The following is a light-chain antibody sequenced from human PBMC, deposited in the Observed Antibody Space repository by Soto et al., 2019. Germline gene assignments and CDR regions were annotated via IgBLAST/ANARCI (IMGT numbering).Light chain of an antibody. CDR1: SSDVCGYNY. CDR3: SSYTSSSTLV. CDR2: DVR. Sequence: QSVLTQPASVSGSPGQSITISCTGTSSDVCGYNYVSWYQQHPVKAPKLMIYDVRNRPSGVSNRFSGSKSGNTASLTISGLQAEDEADYYCSSYTSSSTLVFGTGTKVTV. V-gene: IGLV2-14*01. J-gene: IGLJ1*01.